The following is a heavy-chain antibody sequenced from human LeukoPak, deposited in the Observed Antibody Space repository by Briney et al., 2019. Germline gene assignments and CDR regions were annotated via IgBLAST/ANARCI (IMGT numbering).Heavy chain of an antibody. CDR1: GFPFSSYA. Sequence: QTGGSLRLSCAASGFPFSSYAMNWVRQAPGKGLEWVSAISGPGGRTYYADSVQGRFTFSTDTSKNTLYLQMTSLRAEDTAVYYCAKKVGGVYAFDIWGQGTMVTVSS. CDR2: ISGPGGRT. V-gene: IGHV3-23*01. CDR3: AKKVGGVYAFDI. D-gene: IGHD3-16*01. J-gene: IGHJ3*02.